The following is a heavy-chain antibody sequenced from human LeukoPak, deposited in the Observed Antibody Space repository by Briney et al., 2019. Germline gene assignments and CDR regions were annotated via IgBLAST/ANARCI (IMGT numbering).Heavy chain of an antibody. Sequence: SETLSLTCTVSGGSISSYYWSWIRQPPGKGLEWIGYIYYSGSTNYNPSLKSRVTISVDTSKNQFSLKLRSVTAADTAVYYCAGYQLLPYYYYGMDVWGQGTTVTVSS. CDR3: AGYQLLPYYYYGMDV. V-gene: IGHV4-59*01. CDR2: IYYSGST. J-gene: IGHJ6*02. D-gene: IGHD2-2*01. CDR1: GGSISSYY.